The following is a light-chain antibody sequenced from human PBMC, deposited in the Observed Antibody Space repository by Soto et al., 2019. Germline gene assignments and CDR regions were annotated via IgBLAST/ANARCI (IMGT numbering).Light chain of an antibody. J-gene: IGKJ1*01. CDR1: QIISSSY. Sequence: EIVLTQSPGTLSLSLGDRATLSCRASQIISSSYLAWYQQKPGQAPRLLFYGASNRATGIPDRFSGSESGTDFSLTISRLEPEDFAVYYCQQYGRSPPWTFGQGTKVDIK. CDR2: GAS. V-gene: IGKV3-20*01. CDR3: QQYGRSPPWT.